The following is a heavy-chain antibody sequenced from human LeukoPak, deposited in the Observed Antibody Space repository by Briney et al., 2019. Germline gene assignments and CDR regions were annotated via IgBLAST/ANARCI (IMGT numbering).Heavy chain of an antibody. CDR1: GFTFSSYA. CDR2: ISGSGGST. J-gene: IGHJ4*02. D-gene: IGHD6-6*01. Sequence: PGGSLRLSCAASGFTFSSYAMSWVRQAPGKGLEWVSAISGSGGSTYYADSVKGRFTISRDNAKNSLYLQMNSLRDEDTAVYYCARDFRSIAARRNFDYWGQGTLVTVSS. V-gene: IGHV3-23*01. CDR3: ARDFRSIAARRNFDY.